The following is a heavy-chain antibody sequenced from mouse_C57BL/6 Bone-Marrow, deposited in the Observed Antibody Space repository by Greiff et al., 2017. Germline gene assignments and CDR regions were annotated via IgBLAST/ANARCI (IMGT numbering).Heavy chain of an antibody. CDR3: ARWGIDYYYGSSYDYAMDY. Sequence: EVQLQESGPELVKPGASVKMSCKASGYTFTDYNMHWVKQSHGKSLEWIGYINPNNGGTSYNQKFKGKATLTVNKSSSTAYMELRSLTSEASAVYYCARWGIDYYYGSSYDYAMDYWGQGTSVTVSS. CDR1: GYTFTDYN. J-gene: IGHJ4*01. CDR2: INPNNGGT. D-gene: IGHD1-1*01. V-gene: IGHV1-22*01.